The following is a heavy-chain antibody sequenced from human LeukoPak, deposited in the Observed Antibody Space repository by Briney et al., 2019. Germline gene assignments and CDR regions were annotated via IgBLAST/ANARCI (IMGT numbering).Heavy chain of an antibody. V-gene: IGHV1-69*05. D-gene: IGHD3-16*02. CDR1: GGTFSSYA. CDR2: IIPIFGTA. Sequence: SVKVSCKASGGTFSSYAISWVRQAPGQGLEWMGGIIPIFGTANYAQKFQGRVTITTDESTSTAYMELSSLRSEGTAVYYCARVADYVWGSYRNPLAYWGQGTLVTVSS. CDR3: ARVADYVWGSYRNPLAY. J-gene: IGHJ4*02.